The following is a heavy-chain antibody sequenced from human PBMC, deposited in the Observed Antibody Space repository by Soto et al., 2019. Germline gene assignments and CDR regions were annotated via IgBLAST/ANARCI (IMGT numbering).Heavy chain of an antibody. J-gene: IGHJ5*02. D-gene: IGHD2-15*01. V-gene: IGHV1-2*04. CDR3: ARGPATDIVVVVAATDPAFDP. Sequence: ASVTVSCKASGYTFTGYYMHWVRQAPGQGLEWMGWINPNSGGTNYAQKFQGWVTMTRDTSISTAYMELSRLRSDDTAVYYCARGPATDIVVVVAATDPAFDPWGQGTLVTVSS. CDR1: GYTFTGYY. CDR2: INPNSGGT.